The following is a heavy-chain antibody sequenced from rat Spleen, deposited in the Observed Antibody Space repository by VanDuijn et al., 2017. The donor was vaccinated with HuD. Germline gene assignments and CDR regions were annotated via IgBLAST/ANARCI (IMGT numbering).Heavy chain of an antibody. D-gene: IGHD1-2*01. V-gene: IGHV5-25*01. J-gene: IGHJ4*01. CDR3: ARPCSRRYVMDA. Sequence: EVQLVESGGGLVQPGRSLKISCTASGFIFRKYDMAWVRQAPTKGLEWVASISPSGGSTYYRDSVKGRFTISRDNAKSTLYLQMNSLTSEDTATYYCARPCSRRYVMDAWGQGVSVTVSS. CDR2: ISPSGGST. CDR1: GFIFRKYD.